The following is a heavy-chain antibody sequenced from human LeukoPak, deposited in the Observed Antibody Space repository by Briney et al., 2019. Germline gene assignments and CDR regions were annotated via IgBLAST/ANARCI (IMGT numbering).Heavy chain of an antibody. CDR1: GGSISSYY. V-gene: IGHV4-59*01. Sequence: SETLSLTCTVSGGSISSYYWSWIRQPPGKGLEWFGYIYYSGSTNYNPSLKSRVTISVDTSKNQFSLKLSSVTAADTAVYYCARGIVGATHFDYWGQGTLVTVSS. CDR3: ARGIVGATHFDY. J-gene: IGHJ4*02. CDR2: IYYSGST. D-gene: IGHD1-26*01.